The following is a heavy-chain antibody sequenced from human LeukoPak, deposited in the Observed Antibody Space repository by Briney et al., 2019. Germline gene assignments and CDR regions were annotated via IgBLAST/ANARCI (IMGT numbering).Heavy chain of an antibody. D-gene: IGHD6-13*01. Sequence: GGSLRLSCAASGFTFDDYAMHWVRQAPGKGLEWVSGISWNSGSIDYADSVKGRFTISRDNAKNSLYLQMNSLRAEDMALYYCAKGTIAAAGQYYYGMDVWGQGTTVTVSS. CDR1: GFTFDDYA. CDR2: ISWNSGSI. J-gene: IGHJ6*02. V-gene: IGHV3-9*03. CDR3: AKGTIAAAGQYYYGMDV.